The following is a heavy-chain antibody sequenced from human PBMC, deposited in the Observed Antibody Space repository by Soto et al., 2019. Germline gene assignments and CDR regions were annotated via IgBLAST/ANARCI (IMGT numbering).Heavy chain of an antibody. CDR2: ISSDGVST. CDR1: GFMFSDYS. V-gene: IGHV3-64*02. CDR3: ARSFYDSGHYYYDH. J-gene: IGHJ4*02. Sequence: GGSLILSCAASGFMFSDYSMHWVRQAPGKGLEYVSAISSDGVSTYYADSVKGRFTVSRDNSKNTLYLQMGSLRVEDTAVYFCARSFYDSGHYYYDHWGQGALVTVSS. D-gene: IGHD3-22*01.